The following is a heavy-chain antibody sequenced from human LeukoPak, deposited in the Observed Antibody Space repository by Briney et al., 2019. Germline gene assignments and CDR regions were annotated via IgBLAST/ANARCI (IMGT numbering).Heavy chain of an antibody. V-gene: IGHV3-74*01. CDR2: INSDGSST. J-gene: IGHJ3*02. D-gene: IGHD6-13*01. CDR3: AREQQLVWGRWAFDI. CDR1: GSTFSSYW. Sequence: GGSLRLSCAASGSTFSSYWMHWVRQAPGKGLVWVSRINSDGSSTSYADSVKGRFTISRDNAKNTLYLQMNSLRAGDTAVYYCAREQQLVWGRWAFDIWGQGTMVTVSS.